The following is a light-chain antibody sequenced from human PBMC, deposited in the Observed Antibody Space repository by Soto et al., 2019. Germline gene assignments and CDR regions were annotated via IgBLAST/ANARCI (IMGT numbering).Light chain of an antibody. J-gene: IGLJ3*02. CDR1: SSNIGNKY. CDR2: ENY. CDR3: GTWDSSLSGGV. V-gene: IGLV1-51*02. Sequence: QSVLTQPPSVSAALGQKVTISCSGSSSNIGNKYVSWYQQLPGSAPKLLIYENYKRPSGIPDRFSGSKSGTSATLDITGLQTGDEADYYCGTWDSSLSGGVSGGGTQLTVL.